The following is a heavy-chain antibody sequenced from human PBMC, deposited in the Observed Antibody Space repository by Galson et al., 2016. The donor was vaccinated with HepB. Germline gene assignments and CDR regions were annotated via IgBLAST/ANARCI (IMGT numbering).Heavy chain of an antibody. D-gene: IGHD2-2*02. Sequence: SVKVSCKASGYTFTSYYIHWLRQAPGQGLERMGWINPNSGGTNYAQRFQGRVTMTRDTSINTSYMELGRLRSDDTALYYCTRARHDYTNSPNWFDPWGQGTLVTVSS. CDR1: GYTFTSYY. V-gene: IGHV1-2*02. CDR2: INPNSGGT. J-gene: IGHJ5*02. CDR3: TRARHDYTNSPNWFDP.